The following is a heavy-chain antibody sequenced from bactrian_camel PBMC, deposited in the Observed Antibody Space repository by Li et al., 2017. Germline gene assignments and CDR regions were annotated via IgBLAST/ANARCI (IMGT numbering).Heavy chain of an antibody. CDR1: DNPYSASC. V-gene: IGHV3-3*01. CDR3: AAGTSTGFPFRESAYPY. J-gene: IGHJ4*01. D-gene: IGHD5*01. CDR2: FRPDDQRT. Sequence: HVQLVESGGGPVQAGGSLRLSCSVSDNPYSASCMGWFHQAPGREREAVATIYIAFRPDDQRTYYADSVQGRFTISPGNATNTVSLQMNSLKPEDTAVYYCAAGTSTGFPFRESAYPYWGQGTQVTVS.